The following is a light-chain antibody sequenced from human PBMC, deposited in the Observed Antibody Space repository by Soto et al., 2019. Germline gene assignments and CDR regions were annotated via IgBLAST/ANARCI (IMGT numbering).Light chain of an antibody. V-gene: IGLV2-11*01. CDR3: CLYIGATTYV. Sequence: QSALTQPRSVSGSPGQSVTISCTGTSSDVGGYNYVSWYQHNPGKAPKLMIFDVSARPSGVPDRFSGSTSVNSASLTISGLQADDEADYYCCLYIGATTYVFGTGTKLTVL. J-gene: IGLJ1*01. CDR2: DVS. CDR1: SSDVGGYNY.